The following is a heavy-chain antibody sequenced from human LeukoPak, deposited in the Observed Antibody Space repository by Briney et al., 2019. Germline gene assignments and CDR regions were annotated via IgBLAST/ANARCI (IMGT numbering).Heavy chain of an antibody. CDR2: IKEDGSER. CDR3: ARRMAGLGSPFDS. J-gene: IGHJ4*02. D-gene: IGHD2-2*03. Sequence: GGSLRLSRAASGFTFTHYWMTWVRQAPGKELEWVAHIKEDGSERSYVDSVKGRFTISRDNAKNSLYLQMSSLRAEDTAVYYCARRMAGLGSPFDSWGQGTLVTVSS. V-gene: IGHV3-7*01. CDR1: GFTFTHYW.